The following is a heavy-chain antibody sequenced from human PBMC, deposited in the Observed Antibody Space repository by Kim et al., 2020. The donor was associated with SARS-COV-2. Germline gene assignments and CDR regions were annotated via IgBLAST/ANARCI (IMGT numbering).Heavy chain of an antibody. Sequence: GGSLRLSCAGSCVIFAHSAMHCGRQAQGKVLVWVSSIKAVGTKTNYADSVKGRFTISRDNAKNTLYLQMNSLRDEDTAVYYCTRGYTYRDYWGQGTLVTVSS. V-gene: IGHV3-74*01. CDR2: IKAVGTKT. D-gene: IGHD5-18*01. J-gene: IGHJ4*02. CDR1: CVIFAHSA. CDR3: TRGYTYRDY.